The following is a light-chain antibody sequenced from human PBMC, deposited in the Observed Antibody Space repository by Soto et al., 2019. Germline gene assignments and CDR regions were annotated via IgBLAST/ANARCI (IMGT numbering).Light chain of an antibody. Sequence: DIQMTQSPSSVSASVGDRVTITCRASQGISSLLAWYQQRPGKAPNLLIHTASSLQSGVPSRFSGSGSGTDFTLTISSLQPEDFATYYCQQANSFPLTFSGGTKVEIK. CDR1: QGISSL. CDR2: TAS. V-gene: IGKV1-12*01. CDR3: QQANSFPLT. J-gene: IGKJ4*01.